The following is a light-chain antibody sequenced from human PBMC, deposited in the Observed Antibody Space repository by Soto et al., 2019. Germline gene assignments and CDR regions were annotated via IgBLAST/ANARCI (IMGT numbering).Light chain of an antibody. Sequence: QSVLTQSPSASASLGASVKLTWTLSSGHSSYAIAWHQQQPEKGPRYLMNLNSDGSHTKGDGIPDRFSGSSSGAERYLTISSLQSEDEADYYCQTWGTGINWVFGGGTKLTVL. CDR2: LNSDGSH. J-gene: IGLJ3*02. CDR3: QTWGTGINWV. CDR1: SGHSSYA. V-gene: IGLV4-69*01.